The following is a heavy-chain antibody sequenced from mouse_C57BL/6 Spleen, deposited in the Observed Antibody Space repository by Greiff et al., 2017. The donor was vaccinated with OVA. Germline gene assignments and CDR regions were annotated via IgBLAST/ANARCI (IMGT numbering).Heavy chain of an antibody. D-gene: IGHD2-3*01. CDR1: GYTFTSYW. CDR2: IDPSDSET. J-gene: IGHJ4*01. Sequence: QVQLQQPGAELVRPGSSVKLSCKASGYTFTSYWMHWVKQRPIQGLEWIGNIDPSDSETHYNQKFKDKATLTVDKSSSTAYMQLSSLTSEDSAVYYCARSRIYDGYFYAMDYWGQGTSVTVSS. CDR3: ARSRIYDGYFYAMDY. V-gene: IGHV1-52*01.